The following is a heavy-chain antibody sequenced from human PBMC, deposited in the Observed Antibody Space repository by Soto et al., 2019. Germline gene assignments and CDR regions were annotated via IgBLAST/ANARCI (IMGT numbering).Heavy chain of an antibody. CDR3: GKGNGWYYY. V-gene: IGHV4-59*01. CDR2: VYDSGDT. Sequence: SETLSLTCIVSGGSIRSYYWSWIRQPPGKGLEWIGNVYDSGDTNYNPSLKSRVRISVDTSKNQFSLNLNSVTAADTAVYYCGKGNGWYYYWGQGTLVTVSS. J-gene: IGHJ4*01. CDR1: GGSIRSYY. D-gene: IGHD6-19*01.